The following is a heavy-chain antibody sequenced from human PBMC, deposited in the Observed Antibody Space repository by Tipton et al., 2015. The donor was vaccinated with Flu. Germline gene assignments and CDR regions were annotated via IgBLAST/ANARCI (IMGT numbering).Heavy chain of an antibody. D-gene: IGHD6-13*01. J-gene: IGHJ5*02. CDR3: ARAWAAAGSA. Sequence: QLVQSGGGVVQPGGSRRLSCAASGFTFSDFSMHWVCQSPEKGLQWVADIKCDGTEKYYVDSVKGRFIISRDNAKNSLYLQMNSLRSEDTAVYYCARAWAAAGSAWGQGTLVTVSS. CDR1: GFTFSDFS. CDR2: IKCDGTEK. V-gene: IGHV3-7*01.